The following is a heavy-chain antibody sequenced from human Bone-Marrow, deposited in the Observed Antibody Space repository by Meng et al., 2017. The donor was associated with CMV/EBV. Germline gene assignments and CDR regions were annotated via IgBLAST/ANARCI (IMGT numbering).Heavy chain of an antibody. Sequence: GESLKISCAASGFTFDDYGMSWVRQAPGKGLEWVPGINWNGGSTGYADSVKGRFTISRDYAKNSLYLQVNSLRAEDTAMDYCARGRIGLVYGMEVWGQGTTVTVSS. V-gene: IGHV3-20*04. CDR3: ARGRIGLVYGMEV. J-gene: IGHJ6*02. CDR1: GFTFDDYG. D-gene: IGHD2-15*01. CDR2: INWNGGST.